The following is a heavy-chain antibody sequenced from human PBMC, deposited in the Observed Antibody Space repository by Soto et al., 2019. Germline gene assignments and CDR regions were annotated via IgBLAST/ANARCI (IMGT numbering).Heavy chain of an antibody. Sequence: QVQLVHSGAEVKKPGSSVKVSCKASGGTFSSYTISWVRQAPGQGLEWMGRIIPILGIANYAQKFQGRVTITADKSTSTAYMELSSLRSEDTAVYYCARDQAGGYDYVSIDYWGQGTLVTVSS. CDR2: IIPILGIA. CDR1: GGTFSSYT. CDR3: ARDQAGGYDYVSIDY. J-gene: IGHJ4*02. D-gene: IGHD5-12*01. V-gene: IGHV1-69*04.